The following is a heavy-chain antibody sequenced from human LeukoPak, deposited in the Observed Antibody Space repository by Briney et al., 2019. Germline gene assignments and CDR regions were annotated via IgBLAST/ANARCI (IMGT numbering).Heavy chain of an antibody. Sequence: SETLSLTCTASGGSISSYYWNWNRQPPGKGLEWIGRIYTSGSTNYNPSLKSRVTMSVDTSKNQFSLKLSSVTAADTAVYYCARDTEGFYYDSSGYYYWAEYFQHWGQGTLVTVSS. D-gene: IGHD3-22*01. CDR2: IYTSGST. CDR3: ARDTEGFYYDSSGYYYWAEYFQH. V-gene: IGHV4-4*07. CDR1: GGSISSYY. J-gene: IGHJ1*01.